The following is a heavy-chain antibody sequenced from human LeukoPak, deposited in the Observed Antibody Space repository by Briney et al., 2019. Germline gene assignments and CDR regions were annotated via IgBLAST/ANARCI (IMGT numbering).Heavy chain of an antibody. Sequence: PSETLSLTCTVSGGSISSYYWSWIRQPQGKGLEWIGSIYHSGSTYYNPSLKSRVTISVDTSKNQFSLKLSSVTAADTAVYYCASYSSSARTFDYWGQGTLVTVSS. D-gene: IGHD6-6*01. J-gene: IGHJ4*02. CDR3: ASYSSSARTFDY. CDR2: IYHSGST. V-gene: IGHV4-59*04. CDR1: GGSISSYY.